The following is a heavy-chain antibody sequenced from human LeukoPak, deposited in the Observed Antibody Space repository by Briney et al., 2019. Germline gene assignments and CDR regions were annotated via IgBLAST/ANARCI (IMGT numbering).Heavy chain of an antibody. Sequence: PSETLSLTCTVSGGSISSSNYYWSWIRQPAGKGLEWIGRIYTSGSTNYNPSLKSRVTMSVDTSKNQFSLKLSSVTAADTAVYYCARDFLGYSYGWDYYYMDVWGKGTTVTVSS. CDR1: GGSISSSNYY. J-gene: IGHJ6*03. CDR2: IYTSGST. V-gene: IGHV4-61*02. CDR3: ARDFLGYSYGWDYYYMDV. D-gene: IGHD5-18*01.